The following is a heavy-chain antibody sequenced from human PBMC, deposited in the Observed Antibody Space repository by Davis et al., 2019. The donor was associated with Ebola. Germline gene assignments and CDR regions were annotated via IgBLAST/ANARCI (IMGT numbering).Heavy chain of an antibody. V-gene: IGHV4-39*01. CDR3: ASRQAAPDRGPWFDP. Sequence: MPSETLSLTCTVSGGSISSSSYYWGWIRQPPGKGLEWIGSIYYSGSTYYNPSLKSRVTISVDTSKNQFSLKLSSVTAADTAVYYCASRQAAPDRGPWFDPWGQGTLVTVS. D-gene: IGHD6-13*01. CDR1: GGSISSSSYY. J-gene: IGHJ5*02. CDR2: IYYSGST.